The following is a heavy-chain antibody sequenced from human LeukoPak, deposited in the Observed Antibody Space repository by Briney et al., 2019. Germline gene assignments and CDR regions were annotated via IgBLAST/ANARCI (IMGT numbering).Heavy chain of an antibody. CDR2: IYHSGST. Sequence: SETLSLTCAVSGYSISSDYYWGWIRQPPGKGLEWIGSIYHSGSTYYNPSLKSRVTISVDTSKNQFSLKLSSVTAADTAVYYCARAGTLYYYDSSGYYPFWGQGTLVTVSS. D-gene: IGHD3-22*01. CDR3: ARAGTLYYYDSSGYYPF. V-gene: IGHV4-38-2*01. CDR1: GYSISSDYY. J-gene: IGHJ4*02.